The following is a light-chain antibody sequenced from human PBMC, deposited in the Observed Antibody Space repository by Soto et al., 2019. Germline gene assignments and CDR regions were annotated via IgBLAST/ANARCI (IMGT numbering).Light chain of an antibody. J-gene: IGKJ1*01. CDR2: KAS. Sequence: DIQMTQSPSTLSASVGDRVTITCRASQSISSWLAWYQQKPGKAPMLLIYKASVLESGGPSRFSGSGSGTEFTLTIRSLPPDDFATYFCQQYNSLWTFGQGTKVEIK. V-gene: IGKV1-5*03. CDR3: QQYNSLWT. CDR1: QSISSW.